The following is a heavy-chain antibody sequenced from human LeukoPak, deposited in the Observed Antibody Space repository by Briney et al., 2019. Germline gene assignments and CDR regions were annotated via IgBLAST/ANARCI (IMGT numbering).Heavy chain of an antibody. D-gene: IGHD3-10*01. J-gene: IGHJ6*03. CDR1: GFTFSSYS. V-gene: IGHV3-21*01. CDR2: ISSSSSYI. CDR3: AKELTSEDYGSGSFPHYYYYYYMDV. Sequence: GGSLRLSCAAYGFTFSSYSMNWVRQAPGKGLEWVSCISSSSSYIYYADSVKGRFTISRDNSKNTLYLQMNRLRAEDTAVYYCAKELTSEDYGSGSFPHYYYYYYMDVWGKGTTVTISS.